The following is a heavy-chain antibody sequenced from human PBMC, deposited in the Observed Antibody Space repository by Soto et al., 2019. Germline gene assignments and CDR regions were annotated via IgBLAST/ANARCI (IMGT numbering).Heavy chain of an antibody. CDR2: IYHSGST. Sequence: QLQLQESGSGLVKPSQTLSLTCAVSGGSISSGGYSWSWIRQPPGKGLEWIGYIYHSGSTYYNPSLKSRVTISVDRSKNQFSLKLSYVTAADTAVYYCARDLIVANARYFDLWGRGTLVTVSS. D-gene: IGHD5-12*01. V-gene: IGHV4-30-2*01. CDR3: ARDLIVANARYFDL. CDR1: GGSISSGGYS. J-gene: IGHJ2*01.